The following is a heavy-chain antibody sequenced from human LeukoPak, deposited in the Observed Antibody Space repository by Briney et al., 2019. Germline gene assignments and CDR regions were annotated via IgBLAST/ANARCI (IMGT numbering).Heavy chain of an antibody. CDR3: ARSQSSRQITIPKTRRYFDY. CDR1: GLTVSSNC. Sequence: TGGSLRLSCTASGLTVSSNCMSRVRQAPGKGLEWVSFIYSGGNTYYADSVKGRFTISRDNSKNTLFLQMNSLRAEDTAVYYCARSQSSRQITIPKTRRYFDYWGQGVLVTVSS. J-gene: IGHJ4*02. CDR2: IYSGGNT. V-gene: IGHV3-53*05. D-gene: IGHD3-10*01.